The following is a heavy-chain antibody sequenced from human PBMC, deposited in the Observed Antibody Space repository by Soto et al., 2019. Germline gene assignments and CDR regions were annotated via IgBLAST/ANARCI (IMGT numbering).Heavy chain of an antibody. CDR1: GYTFTGYY. CDR2: INPNSGGT. J-gene: IGHJ6*02. Sequence: ASVKVSCKASGYTFTGYYMHWVRQAPGQGLEWMGWINPNSGGTNYAQKFQGWVTMTRDTSISTAYMELSRLRSDDTAVYYCAREVRRTVPSDDFCSGYDSGGIEVSGQGTTVTVSS. V-gene: IGHV1-2*04. D-gene: IGHD3-3*01. CDR3: AREVRRTVPSDDFCSGYDSGGIEV.